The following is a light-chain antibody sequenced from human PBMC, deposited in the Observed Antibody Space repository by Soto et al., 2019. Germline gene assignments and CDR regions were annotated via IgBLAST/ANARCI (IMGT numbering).Light chain of an antibody. J-gene: IGLJ1*01. V-gene: IGLV1-44*01. CDR1: SSNIGRNT. CDR3: AAWDDSLNGFYV. CDR2: SNN. Sequence: VLTQPSSASGTPGQRVTISCSESSSNIGRNTVNWYQQLPGTAPKLLIYSNNQRPSGVPDRFSGSKSGTSASLAISGLQSEDEADYYCAAWDDSLNGFYVFGTGTKVTVL.